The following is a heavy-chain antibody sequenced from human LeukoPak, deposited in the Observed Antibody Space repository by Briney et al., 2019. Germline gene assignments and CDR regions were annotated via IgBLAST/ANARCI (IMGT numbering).Heavy chain of an antibody. J-gene: IGHJ4*02. CDR1: GFTFSDYY. CDR3: ARGAGCSSTSCYPIIDY. CDR2: ISSSGSTI. V-gene: IGHV3-11*01. D-gene: IGHD2-2*01. Sequence: GGSLRLSCAASGFTFSDYYMSWIRQAPGKGLEWVSYISSSGSTIYYADSVKGRFTISRDNAKNSLYQQMNSLRAEDTAVYYCARGAGCSSTSCYPIIDYWGQGTLVTVSS.